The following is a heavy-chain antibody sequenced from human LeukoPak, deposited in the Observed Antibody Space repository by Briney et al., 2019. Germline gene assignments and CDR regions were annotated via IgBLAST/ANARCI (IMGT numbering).Heavy chain of an antibody. CDR2: IYSGGST. Sequence: GSLRLSCAASGFPVSSDYMSWVRQAPGKGLEWVSVIYSGGSTYYTDSVKGRFTISRDNSKNTLYLQMNSLRAEDTAVYYCARDRTFYYGSGSYHYYYGMDVWGQGTTVTVSS. V-gene: IGHV3-53*01. CDR3: ARDRTFYYGSGSYHYYYGMDV. D-gene: IGHD3-10*01. CDR1: GFPVSSDY. J-gene: IGHJ6*02.